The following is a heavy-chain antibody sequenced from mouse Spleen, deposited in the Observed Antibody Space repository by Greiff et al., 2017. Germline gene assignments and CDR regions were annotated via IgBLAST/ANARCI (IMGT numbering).Heavy chain of an antibody. CDR1: GYTFTDYV. V-gene: IGHV1-81*01. CDR3: ARNYGNPFAY. Sequence: QVQLQQSGPELVKPGASVKMSCKASGYTFTDYVISWVKQRTGQGLEWIGEIYPGSGSTYYNEKFKGKATLTADKSSNTAYMQLSSLTSEDSAVYFCARNYGNPFAYWGQGTLVTVSA. D-gene: IGHD2-1*01. CDR2: IYPGSGST. J-gene: IGHJ3*01.